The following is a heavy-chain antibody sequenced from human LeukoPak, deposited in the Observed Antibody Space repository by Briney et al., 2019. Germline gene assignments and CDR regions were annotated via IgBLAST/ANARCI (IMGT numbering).Heavy chain of an antibody. V-gene: IGHV4-39*01. CDR1: GGSISSSSYY. CDR2: IYYSGST. J-gene: IGHJ4*02. D-gene: IGHD4-17*01. Sequence: PSETLSLTCTVPGGSISSSSYYWGWIRRPPGKGLEWIGSIYYSGSTYYNPSLKSRVTISVDTSKNQFSLKLSSVTAADTAVYYCAGMTTVTKGDYWGQGTLVTVSS. CDR3: AGMTTVTKGDY.